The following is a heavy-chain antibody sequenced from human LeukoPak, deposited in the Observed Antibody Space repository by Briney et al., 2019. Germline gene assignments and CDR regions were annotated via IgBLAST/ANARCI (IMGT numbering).Heavy chain of an antibody. V-gene: IGHV3-7*03. CDR1: GFTFSSYW. Sequence: PGGSLRLSCAASGFTFSSYWMSWVRQAPGKGLEWVANIKQDGSEKYYVDSVKGRFTISRDNAKNSLYLQMNSLRSDDTAVYYCARDQSPFSQVAGTSYFDYWGQGTLVTVSS. CDR2: IKQDGSEK. CDR3: ARDQSPFSQVAGTSYFDY. J-gene: IGHJ4*02. D-gene: IGHD6-19*01.